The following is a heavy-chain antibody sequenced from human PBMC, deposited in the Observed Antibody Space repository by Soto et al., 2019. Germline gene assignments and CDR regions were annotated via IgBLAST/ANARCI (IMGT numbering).Heavy chain of an antibody. Sequence: SGPTLVNPTQTLTLTCTFSGFSLSTSGVGVGWVRQPPGKALEWLAVIYWGNDKRSSPSLKSRLTITKDTSKNQVFLTMTNMNTVDTATYSFSYRHWRARGRGCFDPWGPGTLVPVSP. CDR1: GFSLSTSGVG. J-gene: IGHJ5*02. CDR3: SYRHWRARGRGCFDP. CDR2: IYWGNDK. D-gene: IGHD6-6*01. V-gene: IGHV2-5*02.